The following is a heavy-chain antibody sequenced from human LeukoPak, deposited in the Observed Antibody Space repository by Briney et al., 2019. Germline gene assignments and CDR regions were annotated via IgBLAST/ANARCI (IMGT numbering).Heavy chain of an antibody. J-gene: IGHJ4*02. Sequence: ASANVSCKASGYTFTSYDINWVRQATGQRLGWMGWMYSNSGNTGYAQKFQGRVTITRNTSISTAYLELSSLRSDDTAVYYCARRGYRFDYWGQGTLVTVSS. CDR3: ARRGYRFDY. CDR1: GYTFTSYD. CDR2: MYSNSGNT. V-gene: IGHV1-8*01. D-gene: IGHD5-18*01.